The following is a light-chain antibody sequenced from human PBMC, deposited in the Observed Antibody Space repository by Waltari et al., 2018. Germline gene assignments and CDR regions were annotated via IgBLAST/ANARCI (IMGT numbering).Light chain of an antibody. V-gene: IGLV2-14*03. J-gene: IGLJ3*02. CDR1: RSDVRASSY. Sequence: QSALTQPASVSGSPGQSTPISCTGTRSDVRASSYVSWYQQHPGKVPKLMIYDVTYRPSGISNRFSGSKSGITAFLTISGLHTEDEADYYCASYTSSKTWVFGGGTKLTVL. CDR2: DVT. CDR3: ASYTSSKTWV.